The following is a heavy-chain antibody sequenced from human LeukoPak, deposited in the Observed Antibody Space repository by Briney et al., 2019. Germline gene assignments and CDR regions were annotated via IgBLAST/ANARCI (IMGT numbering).Heavy chain of an antibody. D-gene: IGHD1-14*01. CDR3: AKPARTDYTDY. CDR1: GFTFSTYA. Sequence: LSGGSLRLSCAASGFTFSTYAMHWVRQAPGKGLEWVAVIPYDGSNKYYADSVKGRFTISRENSKNRLYLQMNSLRAEDTAVYYCAKPARTDYTDYWGQGTLVTVSS. V-gene: IGHV3-30*04. J-gene: IGHJ4*02. CDR2: IPYDGSNK.